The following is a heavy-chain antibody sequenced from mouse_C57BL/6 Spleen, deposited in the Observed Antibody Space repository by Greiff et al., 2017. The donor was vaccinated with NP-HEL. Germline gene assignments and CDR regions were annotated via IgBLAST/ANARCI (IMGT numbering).Heavy chain of an antibody. D-gene: IGHD2-5*01. CDR3: ARDYSNYDWYFDV. CDR2: IYPGDGDT. J-gene: IGHJ1*03. CDR1: GYAFSSSW. Sequence: VKLMESGPGLVKPGASVKISCKASGYAFSSSWMNWVKQRPGKGLEWIGRIYPGDGDTNYNGKFKGKATLTADKSSSTAYMQLSSLTSEDSAVYFCARDYSNYDWYFDVWGTGTTVTVSS. V-gene: IGHV1-82*01.